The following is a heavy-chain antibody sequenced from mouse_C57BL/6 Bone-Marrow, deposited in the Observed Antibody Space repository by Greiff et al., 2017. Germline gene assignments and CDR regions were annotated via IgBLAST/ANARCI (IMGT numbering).Heavy chain of an antibody. D-gene: IGHD1-1*01. Sequence: VKLQQPGAELVKPGASVKMSCKASGYTFTSYWITWVKQRPGQGLEWIGDIYPGSGSTNYNEKFKSKATLTVDTSSSTAYMQLSSLTSEDSAVYYCANYGSSYWYFDVWGTGTTVTVSS. V-gene: IGHV1-55*01. CDR1: GYTFTSYW. CDR3: ANYGSSYWYFDV. CDR2: IYPGSGST. J-gene: IGHJ1*03.